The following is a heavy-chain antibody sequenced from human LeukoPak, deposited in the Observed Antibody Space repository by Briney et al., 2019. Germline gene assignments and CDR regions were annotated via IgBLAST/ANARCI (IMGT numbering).Heavy chain of an antibody. Sequence: SETLSLTCAVSGDSISSSNWWSWVRQPPGKGLECIGEIYHSEITNYNPSLNSRVTISVDKSKNQFSLKLSSVTAADTAVYYCARDRGTNYYDSSGYRPWGQGTLVTVSS. CDR2: IYHSEIT. V-gene: IGHV4-4*02. D-gene: IGHD3-22*01. CDR1: GDSISSSNW. CDR3: ARDRGTNYYDSSGYRP. J-gene: IGHJ5*02.